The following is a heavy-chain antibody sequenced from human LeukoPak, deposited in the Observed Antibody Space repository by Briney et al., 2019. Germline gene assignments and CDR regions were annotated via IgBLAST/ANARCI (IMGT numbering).Heavy chain of an antibody. V-gene: IGHV4-34*01. CDR1: GGSFSGYY. CDR2: INHSGST. D-gene: IGHD2-15*01. CDR3: ARGEYCSGGSCYPLDY. Sequence: SETLSLTCAVYGGSFSGYYWSWIRQPPGKGLEWIGEINHSGSTNYNPSLKSRVTISVDTSKNQFSLKLSSVPAADTAVYYCARGEYCSGGSCYPLDYWGQGTLVTVSS. J-gene: IGHJ4*02.